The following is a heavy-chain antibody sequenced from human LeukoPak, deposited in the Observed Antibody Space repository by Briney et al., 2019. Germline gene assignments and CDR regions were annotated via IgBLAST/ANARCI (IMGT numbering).Heavy chain of an antibody. CDR3: ASTVTTSYYGMDV. CDR1: GGSISSYY. J-gene: IGHJ6*02. CDR2: IYYSGST. V-gene: IGHV4-59*01. Sequence: SETLSLTCTVSGGSISSYYWSWIRQPPGKGLEWIGYIYYSGSTNYNPSLKSRVTISVGTSKNQFSLKLSSVTAADTAVYYCASTVTTSYYGMDVWGQGTTVTVSS. D-gene: IGHD4-17*01.